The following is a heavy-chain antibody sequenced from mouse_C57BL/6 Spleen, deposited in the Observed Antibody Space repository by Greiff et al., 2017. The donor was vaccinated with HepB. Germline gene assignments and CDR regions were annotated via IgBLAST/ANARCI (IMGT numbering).Heavy chain of an antibody. D-gene: IGHD2-4*01. V-gene: IGHV1-15*01. Sequence: VQVVESGAELVRPGASVTLSCKASGYTFTDYEMHWVKQTPVHGLEWIGAIDPETGGTAYNQKFKGKAILTADKSSSTAYMELRSLTSEDSAVYYCTRGYYDYVRGFAYWGQGTLVTVSA. CDR1: GYTFTDYE. CDR3: TRGYYDYVRGFAY. CDR2: IDPETGGT. J-gene: IGHJ3*01.